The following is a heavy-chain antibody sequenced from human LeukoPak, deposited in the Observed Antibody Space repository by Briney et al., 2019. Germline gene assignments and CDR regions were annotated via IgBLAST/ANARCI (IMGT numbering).Heavy chain of an antibody. CDR2: MNPNSGNT. CDR3: ARGGQPGDYYDSSGYYPDFDP. D-gene: IGHD3-22*01. J-gene: IGHJ5*02. V-gene: IGHV1-8*03. CDR1: GYTFTSYD. Sequence: ASLKVSCKASGYTFTSYDINWVRQATGQGLEWMGWMNPNSGNTGYAQKFQGRVTITRNTSISRAYMELSSLRSEDTAVYYCARGGQPGDYYDSSGYYPDFDPWGQGTLVTVSS.